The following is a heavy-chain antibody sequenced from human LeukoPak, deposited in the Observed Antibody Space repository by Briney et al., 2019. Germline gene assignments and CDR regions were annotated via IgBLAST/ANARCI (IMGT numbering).Heavy chain of an antibody. Sequence: PGRSLRLSCAASGFTFNGYAMHWVRQGPGKGLEWVSGISWNSGNIGYADSVKGRFTISRDNAKNSLYLQMNSLRVEDTAFYYCAKDIVGLYSSGYFDYWGQGTLVTVSS. CDR3: AKDIVGLYSSGYFDY. CDR2: ISWNSGNI. CDR1: GFTFNGYA. D-gene: IGHD6-19*01. J-gene: IGHJ4*02. V-gene: IGHV3-9*01.